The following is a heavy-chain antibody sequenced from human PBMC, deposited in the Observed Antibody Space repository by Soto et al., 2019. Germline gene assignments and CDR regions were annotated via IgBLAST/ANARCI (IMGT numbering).Heavy chain of an antibody. CDR2: ISGSGGST. Sequence: LRLSCAASGFTFSSSAMSWVRQAPGKGLERVSAISGSGGSTYYADSVKGRFTISRDNSKNTLYLQMNGLRAEDTAVYYCAKTPAIHYYGSGSFFDYWGPGTLVTVSS. V-gene: IGHV3-23*01. J-gene: IGHJ4*02. CDR1: GFTFSSSA. CDR3: AKTPAIHYYGSGSFFDY. D-gene: IGHD3-10*01.